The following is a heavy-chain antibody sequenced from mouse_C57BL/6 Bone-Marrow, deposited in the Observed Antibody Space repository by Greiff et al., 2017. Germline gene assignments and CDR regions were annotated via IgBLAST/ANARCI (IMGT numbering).Heavy chain of an antibody. D-gene: IGHD2-4*01. J-gene: IGHJ3*01. CDR3: ARGGLRGGFAY. V-gene: IGHV3-6*01. CDR1: GYSITSGYY. Sequence: EVQLQQSGPGLVKPSQSLSLTCSVTGYSITSGYYWNWIRQFPGNKLEWMGYISYDGSNNYNPSLKNRISITRDTSKNQFFLKLNSVTTEDTATYYCARGGLRGGFAYWGQGTLVTVSA. CDR2: ISYDGSN.